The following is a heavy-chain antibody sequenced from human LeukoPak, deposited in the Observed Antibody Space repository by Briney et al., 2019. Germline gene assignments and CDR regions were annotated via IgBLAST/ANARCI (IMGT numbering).Heavy chain of an antibody. V-gene: IGHV1-46*01. D-gene: IGHD6-13*01. CDR2: INPSGGST. CDR1: GYTVTSLN. Sequence: ASVKVSCKASGYTVTSLNMHWVRQAPGQGLEWMGIINPSGGSTSYAQKFQGRVTMTRDTSTNTVYMELSSLRSDDTAVYYCARDNSNWSNDYWGQGTLVTVSS. CDR3: ARDNSNWSNDY. J-gene: IGHJ4*02.